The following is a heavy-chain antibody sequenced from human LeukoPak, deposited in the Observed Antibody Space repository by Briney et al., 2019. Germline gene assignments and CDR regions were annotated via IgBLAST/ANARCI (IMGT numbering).Heavy chain of an antibody. CDR3: ASTLCSGDNCYFDYYYYMDV. CDR2: IKSDGSSP. CDR1: GFTFSSYW. D-gene: IGHD2-15*01. Sequence: PGGSLRLSCAASGFTFSSYWMHWVRQAPGKGLVWVSRIKSDGSSPSYADSVKGRFTISRDNAKNTLYLQMNSLRDEDTAIYYCASTLCSGDNCYFDYYYYMDVWGKGTTVTISS. V-gene: IGHV3-74*01. J-gene: IGHJ6*03.